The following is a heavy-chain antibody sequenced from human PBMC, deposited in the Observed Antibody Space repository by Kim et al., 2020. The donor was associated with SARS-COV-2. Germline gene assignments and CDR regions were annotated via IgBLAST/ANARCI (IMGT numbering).Heavy chain of an antibody. J-gene: IGHJ6*02. Sequence: GESLKISCKGSGYSFTSYWIGWVRQMPGKGLERMGIIYPGDSDTRYSPSFQGQVTISADKSISTAYLQWSSLKASDTAMDYCARQLVSSISYYYYYVMDVCGGGTTVTVTS. V-gene: IGHV5-51*01. CDR3: ARQLVSSISYYYYYVMDV. CDR1: GYSFTSYW. CDR2: IYPGDSDT. D-gene: IGHD6-13*01.